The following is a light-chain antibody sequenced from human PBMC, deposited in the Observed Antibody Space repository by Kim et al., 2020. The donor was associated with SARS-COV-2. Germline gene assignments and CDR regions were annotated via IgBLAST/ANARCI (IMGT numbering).Light chain of an antibody. Sequence: IQMTQSPSTLSASVGDRVTITCRASQTINTWLAWYQQKPGRAPQLLISQTSNLESGVTSRFSGSGSGTEFTLTINSLQPDDFATYYCQQYYIDSTFGQGTKVEFK. V-gene: IGKV1-5*03. CDR1: QTINTW. CDR3: QQYYIDST. J-gene: IGKJ1*01. CDR2: QTS.